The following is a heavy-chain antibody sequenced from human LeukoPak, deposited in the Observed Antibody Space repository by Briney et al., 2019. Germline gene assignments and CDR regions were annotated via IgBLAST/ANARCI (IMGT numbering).Heavy chain of an antibody. D-gene: IGHD3-10*01. CDR1: GFTFSSYE. CDR3: ARGGGGSGSWDFDY. V-gene: IGHV4-34*01. CDR2: IYHSGST. J-gene: IGHJ4*02. Sequence: GSLRLSCAASGFTFSSYEMNWVRQPPGKGLEWIGEIYHSGSTNYNPSLKSRVTISVDKSKNQFSLKLSSVTAADTAVYYCARGGGGSGSWDFDYWGQGTLVTVSS.